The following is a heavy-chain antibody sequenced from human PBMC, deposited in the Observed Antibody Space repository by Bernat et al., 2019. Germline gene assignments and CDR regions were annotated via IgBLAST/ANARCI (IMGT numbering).Heavy chain of an antibody. Sequence: QVQLVESGGGVVQPGRSLRLSCAASGFTFSSYAMHWVRQAPGQGLEWVAVISYDGGNKYYADSVKSRFTISRDNSKNTLYLQMNNLRTEEKAVYYCARDPLKLVYSCGYGVLDYWGQGTLVTVSS. J-gene: IGHJ4*02. D-gene: IGHD5-18*01. CDR1: GFTFSSYA. CDR2: ISYDGGNK. CDR3: ARDPLKLVYSCGYGVLDY. V-gene: IGHV3-30-3*01.